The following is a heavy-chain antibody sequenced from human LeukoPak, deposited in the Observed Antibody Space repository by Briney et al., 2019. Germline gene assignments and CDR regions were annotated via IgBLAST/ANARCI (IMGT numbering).Heavy chain of an antibody. CDR1: GFTFSSYA. CDR3: AKDPVVGATSSAFDI. CDR2: ICGSGGST. J-gene: IGHJ3*02. Sequence: GGSLRLSCAASGFTFSSYAMGWVRQAPGKGLEGVSAICGSGGSTYYADSVKGRFTISRDNSKNTLYLQMNSLRAEDTAVYYCAKDPVVGATSSAFDIWGQGTMVTVSS. V-gene: IGHV3-23*01. D-gene: IGHD1-26*01.